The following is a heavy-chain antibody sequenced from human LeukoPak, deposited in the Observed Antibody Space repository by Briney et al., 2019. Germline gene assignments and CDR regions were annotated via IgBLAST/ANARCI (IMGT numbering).Heavy chain of an antibody. V-gene: IGHV3-30*18. CDR3: AKEGRAEYAFDI. J-gene: IGHJ3*02. CDR1: GFTFSSYG. Sequence: PGGSLRLSCAASGFTFSSYGMHWVRQAQGKGLEWVAVISYDGSNKYYADSVKGRFTISRDNSKNTLYLQMNSLRAEDTAVYYCAKEGRAEYAFDIWGQGTMVTVSS. D-gene: IGHD6-13*01. CDR2: ISYDGSNK.